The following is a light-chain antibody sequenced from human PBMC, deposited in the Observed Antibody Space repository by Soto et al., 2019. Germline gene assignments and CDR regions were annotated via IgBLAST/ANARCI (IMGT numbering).Light chain of an antibody. CDR3: QQRVNWPPRDT. V-gene: IGKV3-11*01. CDR2: AAS. Sequence: DIVLTQSPATLSLSPGERASLSCRASQSVGTPLAWYQQRPGQAPRLLLSAASTRATGIPARFSGSGTGTDFTLTISGLQPEDVAVYYCQQRVNWPPRDTFGQGTKLEIK. J-gene: IGKJ2*01. CDR1: QSVGTP.